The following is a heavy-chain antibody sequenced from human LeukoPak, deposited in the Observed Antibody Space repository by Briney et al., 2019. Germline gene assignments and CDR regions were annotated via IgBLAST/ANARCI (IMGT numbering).Heavy chain of an antibody. D-gene: IGHD6-19*01. CDR1: GGSISSYY. CDR3: ARHRSVAGQDYFDY. CDR2: IYYSGST. V-gene: IGHV4-59*08. Sequence: SETLSLTCTVSGGSISSYYRNWIRQPPGKGLEWIGYIYYSGSTNYNPSLKSRVTISVDTSKNQFSLKLSSVTAADTAVYYCARHRSVAGQDYFDYWGQGTLVTVSS. J-gene: IGHJ4*02.